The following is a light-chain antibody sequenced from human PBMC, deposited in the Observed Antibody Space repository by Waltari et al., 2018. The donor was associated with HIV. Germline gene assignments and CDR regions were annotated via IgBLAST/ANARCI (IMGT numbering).Light chain of an antibody. Sequence: EIVLTQSPAILSLSPGETATLSCRASHTVSGYLAWYQRKPGQVLRLLIYDASNRAPGIPDRFSGRGSGTDYTLTISNLEPEDFAVYYCHQRHNGLSFGGGTKVELK. CDR1: HTVSGY. V-gene: IGKV3-11*01. CDR3: HQRHNGLS. J-gene: IGKJ4*01. CDR2: DAS.